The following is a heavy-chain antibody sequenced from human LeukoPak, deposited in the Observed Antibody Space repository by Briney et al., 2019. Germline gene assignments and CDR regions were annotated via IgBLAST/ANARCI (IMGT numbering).Heavy chain of an antibody. J-gene: IGHJ4*02. Sequence: GASLKISCKGSGSTFITYWIGWVRPLPGKGLELMGIIYPDDSDTRYSPSFQGQVTISVDKSISTAYLQWSSLKASDTAMYYCARGTGARGGSGTYALNYWGQGTLVTVSS. V-gene: IGHV5-51*01. D-gene: IGHD3-10*01. CDR1: GSTFITYW. CDR3: ARGTGARGGSGTYALNY. CDR2: IYPDDSDT.